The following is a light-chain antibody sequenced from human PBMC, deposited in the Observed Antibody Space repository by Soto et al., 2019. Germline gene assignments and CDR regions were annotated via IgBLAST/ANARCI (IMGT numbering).Light chain of an antibody. J-gene: IGLJ1*01. CDR3: CSYAGSSSYV. V-gene: IGLV2-23*01. CDR1: RSDVGTYNL. CDR2: QGT. Sequence: QSVLAQPASVSGSPGQSITISCTGSRSDVGTYNLVSWYQRHPGKAPKLMIYQGTKRPSGVSNRFSGSKSGNTASLTISGLQAEDEADYYCCSYAGSSSYVFGTGTKVTVL.